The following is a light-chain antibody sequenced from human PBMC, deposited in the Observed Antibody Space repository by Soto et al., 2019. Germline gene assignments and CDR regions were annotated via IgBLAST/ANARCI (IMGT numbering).Light chain of an antibody. CDR3: QQYGSSPDLIT. V-gene: IGKV3-20*01. J-gene: IGKJ3*01. Sequence: IVLTHSPCTLSLSPLYRATLSFMAIQSVSRSYLGWYQQKPGQAPRLLMYGASIRAAGVPDRFSGSGSGTDFTLTITGLEPEDFAVYYCQQYGSSPDLITFGPGTKVDIK. CDR1: QSVSRSY. CDR2: GAS.